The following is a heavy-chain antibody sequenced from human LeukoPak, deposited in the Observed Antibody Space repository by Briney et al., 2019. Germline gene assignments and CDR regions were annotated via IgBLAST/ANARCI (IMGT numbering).Heavy chain of an antibody. V-gene: IGHV1-2*06. Sequence: ASVKVSCKASDYTFTAYYIHWVRQAPGQGLEWMGRIDPNGGDTSYVQKFQGRVTMTRDTSISTAHMDLSGLISDDTAVYYCATSVAVAGSFDYWGQGTLVTVSS. J-gene: IGHJ4*02. CDR2: IDPNGGDT. D-gene: IGHD6-19*01. CDR1: DYTFTAYY. CDR3: ATSVAVAGSFDY.